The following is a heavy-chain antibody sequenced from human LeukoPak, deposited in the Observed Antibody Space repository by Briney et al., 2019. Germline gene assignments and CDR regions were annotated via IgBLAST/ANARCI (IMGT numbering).Heavy chain of an antibody. J-gene: IGHJ4*02. D-gene: IGHD3-22*01. CDR2: ISDSGGST. CDR1: GFTFSSFA. CDR3: ANRRYGYYSFIDY. Sequence: PGGSLRLSCAASGFTFSSFAMSWVRQAPGKGLEWVSVISDSGGSTYYADSVKGRFTISRDNSKNTLYLQLNSLRTEDTAVYYCANRRYGYYSFIDYWGQGTLVTVSS. V-gene: IGHV3-23*01.